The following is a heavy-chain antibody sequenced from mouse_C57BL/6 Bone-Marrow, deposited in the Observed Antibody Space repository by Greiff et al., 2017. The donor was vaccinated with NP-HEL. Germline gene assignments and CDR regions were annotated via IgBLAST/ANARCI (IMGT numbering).Heavy chain of an antibody. CDR3: ARCSWAWYFDV. Sequence: QVQLQQPGAELVMPGASVKLSCKASGYTFTSYWMHWVKQRPGQGLEWIGEIDPSDSYTNYNQKFKGKSTLTVDKSSSTAYMQLSSLTSEDSAVYYCARCSWAWYFDVWGTGTTVTVSS. J-gene: IGHJ1*03. CDR1: GYTFTSYW. CDR2: IDPSDSYT. V-gene: IGHV1-69*01.